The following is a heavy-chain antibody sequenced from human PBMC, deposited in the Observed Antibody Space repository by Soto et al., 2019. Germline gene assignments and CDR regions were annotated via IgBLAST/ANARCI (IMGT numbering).Heavy chain of an antibody. J-gene: IGHJ2*01. D-gene: IGHD1-26*01. CDR3: ARGGSLYWYFDR. Sequence: VKVSCKASGYTFTNYAMHWVRQAPGQRLEWMGWINAGNGNTKYSQKFQGRVTITRDTSASTAYMELSSLRSEDTAVYYCARGGSLYWYFDRWGRGTLVTVSS. V-gene: IGHV1-3*01. CDR2: INAGNGNT. CDR1: GYTFTNYA.